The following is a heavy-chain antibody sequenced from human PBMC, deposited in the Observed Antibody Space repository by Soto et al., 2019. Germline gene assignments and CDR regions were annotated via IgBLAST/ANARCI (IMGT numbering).Heavy chain of an antibody. D-gene: IGHD3-10*01. Sequence: QLQLQESGPGLVKPSETLSLTSTVSGDSISRSSYYWGWIRQPPGKGLEWIGSIYYRGRTYYNPPLKSRVTISVDTSKNQFSLKLSSVTAADTAVYYCATTYFFGSGSGYWGQGTLVTVSS. CDR2: IYYRGRT. V-gene: IGHV4-39*01. J-gene: IGHJ4*02. CDR3: ATTYFFGSGSGY. CDR1: GDSISRSSYY.